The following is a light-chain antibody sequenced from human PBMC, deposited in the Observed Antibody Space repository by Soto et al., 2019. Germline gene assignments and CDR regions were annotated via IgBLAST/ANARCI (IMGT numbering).Light chain of an antibody. CDR2: GAS. CDR3: QQSCSSPLT. CDR1: QSVRSSY. V-gene: IGKV3-20*01. J-gene: IGKJ4*01. Sequence: IVLTQSPGTLSLSPGERATLSCRASQSVRSSYLAWYQQKPGQPPRLLIYGASSRATGIPDRFSGSGSGTDFALTISKLEPEDFAVYYCQQSCSSPLTFGGGTKVEIK.